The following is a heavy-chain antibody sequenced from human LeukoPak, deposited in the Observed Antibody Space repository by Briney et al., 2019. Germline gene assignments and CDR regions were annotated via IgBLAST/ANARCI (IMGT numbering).Heavy chain of an antibody. D-gene: IGHD1-1*01. CDR3: ARQRRTRGAFDI. CDR2: INHSGST. J-gene: IGHJ3*02. V-gene: IGHV4-34*01. CDR1: GGSFSGCY. Sequence: SETLSLTCAVYGGSFSGCYWSWIRQPPGKGLEWIGEINHSGSTNYNPSLKSRVTISVDTSKNQFSLKLSSVTAADTAVYYCARQRRTRGAFDIWGQGTMVTVSS.